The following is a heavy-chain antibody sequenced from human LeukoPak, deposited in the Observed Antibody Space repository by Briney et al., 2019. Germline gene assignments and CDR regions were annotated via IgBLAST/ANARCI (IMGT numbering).Heavy chain of an antibody. CDR3: ARVQFSCYDLQVDY. J-gene: IGHJ4*02. Sequence: ASVKVSCKASGYTFTSYYIHWVRQTPRQGLEWMGRLYPKSGVRNYAQKYQGKDPMTRDTYNSTAYIELSMLRSDDAAMYYCARVQFSCYDLQVDYWGRGTRVRVS. V-gene: IGHV1-2*06. D-gene: IGHD5-12*01. CDR2: LYPKSGVR. CDR1: GYTFTSYY.